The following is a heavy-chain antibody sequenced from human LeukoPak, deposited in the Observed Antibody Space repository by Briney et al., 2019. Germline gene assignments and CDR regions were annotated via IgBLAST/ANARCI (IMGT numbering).Heavy chain of an antibody. D-gene: IGHD2-21*01. V-gene: IGHV4-28*01. CDR2: IYYSGST. Sequence: SETLSLTCAVSGYSISSSNWWGWILQPPGKGLEWIGYIYYSGSTYYNPSLKSRVTMSVDTSKNQFSLKLSSVTAVDTAVYYCARKGPGDCLDYWGQGTLVTVSS. CDR1: GYSISSSNW. J-gene: IGHJ4*02. CDR3: ARKGPGDCLDY.